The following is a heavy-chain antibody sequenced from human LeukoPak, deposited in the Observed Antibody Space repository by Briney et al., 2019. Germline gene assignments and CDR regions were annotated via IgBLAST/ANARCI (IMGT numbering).Heavy chain of an antibody. CDR2: ISGSGGAT. CDR3: ARGSHCGGDCYSLFES. D-gene: IGHD2-21*02. Sequence: GGSLRLSCAASGVSFRSYTMMWVRQAPGKGLEWVSAISGSGGATNYADSVKGRFTISRDNAKNTLYLQMDSLRVEDTAVYYCARGSHCGGDCYSLFESWGQGTLATVSS. J-gene: IGHJ1*01. CDR1: GVSFRSYT. V-gene: IGHV3-23*01.